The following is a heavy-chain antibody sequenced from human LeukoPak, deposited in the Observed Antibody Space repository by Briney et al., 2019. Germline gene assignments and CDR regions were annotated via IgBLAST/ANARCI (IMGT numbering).Heavy chain of an antibody. CDR1: GVSLNSSSYY. V-gene: IGHV4-39*07. Sequence: SETLSLTCTVSGVSLNSSSYYWGCIRQPPGKGLEWIGSIYNSENIYYKPSLKSRVTISVDPSKNQFSLKLSSVTAADTAVYYCARGPSLQNFDYWGQGTLVTVSS. CDR2: IYNSENI. J-gene: IGHJ4*02. D-gene: IGHD4-11*01. CDR3: ARGPSLQNFDY.